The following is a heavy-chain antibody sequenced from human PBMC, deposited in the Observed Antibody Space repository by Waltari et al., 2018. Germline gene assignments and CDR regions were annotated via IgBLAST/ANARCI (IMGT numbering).Heavy chain of an antibody. V-gene: IGHV3-49*04. CDR2: IRSKAYGGTT. CDR3: TRDSDYQSGELLSDY. Sequence: EVQLVEAGGGLVQPGRSLRLSCTASGFTFGYYAMSWVRQAPGQGREWVGFIRSKAYGGTTEYAASVKGRFTISRDDSKSIAYLQMNSLKTEDTAVYYCTRDSDYQSGELLSDYWGQGTLVTVSS. CDR1: GFTFGYYA. D-gene: IGHD1-26*01. J-gene: IGHJ4*02.